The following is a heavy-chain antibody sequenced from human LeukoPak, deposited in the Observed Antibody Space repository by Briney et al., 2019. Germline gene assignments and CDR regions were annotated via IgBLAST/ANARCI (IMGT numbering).Heavy chain of an antibody. J-gene: IGHJ4*02. CDR1: GGSISSGDYY. CDR3: ARAKDYSNPIFDY. Sequence: SETPSLTCTVSGGSISSGDYYWSWIRQPPGKGLEWIGYIYYSGSTYYNPSLKSRVTISVDTSKNQFSLKLSSVTAADTAVYYCARAKDYSNPIFDYWGQGTLVTVSS. D-gene: IGHD4-11*01. V-gene: IGHV4-30-4*01. CDR2: IYYSGST.